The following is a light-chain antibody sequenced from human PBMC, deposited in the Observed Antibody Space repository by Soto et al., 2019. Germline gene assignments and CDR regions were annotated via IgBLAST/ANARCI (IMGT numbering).Light chain of an antibody. Sequence: EIVLTQSPGTLSLSPGERVTLSCRASQSVTNSYVAWYQQQLGQAPRLLIYGASIRATGIPDRFSGSGSGTDFTLTISGLEPEDSAVFYCQQYASSPTFGQGTKVDIK. CDR3: QQYASSPT. CDR1: QSVTNSY. J-gene: IGKJ1*01. CDR2: GAS. V-gene: IGKV3-20*01.